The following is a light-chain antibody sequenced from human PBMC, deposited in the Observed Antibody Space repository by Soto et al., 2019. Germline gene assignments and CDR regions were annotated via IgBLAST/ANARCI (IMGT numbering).Light chain of an antibody. J-gene: IGKJ1*01. CDR1: PSVSNS. Sequence: VFTQSPATLSLSPGERATLSCRASPSVSNSLAWYQHKPGQAPRLLIYDASNRATGVPTRFSGSGSGTEFTLTISSLQSEDFAVYYCQQYNNWLWTFGQGTKVDIK. CDR3: QQYNNWLWT. CDR2: DAS. V-gene: IGKV3D-15*01.